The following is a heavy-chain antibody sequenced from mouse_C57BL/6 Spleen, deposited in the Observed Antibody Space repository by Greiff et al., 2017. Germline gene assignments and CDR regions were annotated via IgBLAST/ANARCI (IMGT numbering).Heavy chain of an antibody. V-gene: IGHV1-80*01. CDR2: IYPGDGDT. CDR1: GYAFSSYW. CDR3: ATYYSNTYAMDD. J-gene: IGHJ4*01. Sequence: VKLQQSGAELVKPGASVKISCKASGYAFSSYWMNWVKQRPGKGLEWIGQIYPGDGDTNYNGKFKGKATLTADKSSSTAYMQLSSLTSEDSAVYFCATYYSNTYAMDDWGQGTSVTVSS. D-gene: IGHD2-5*01.